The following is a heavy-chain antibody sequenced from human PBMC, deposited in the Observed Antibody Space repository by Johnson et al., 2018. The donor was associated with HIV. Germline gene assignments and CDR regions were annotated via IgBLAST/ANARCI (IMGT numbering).Heavy chain of an antibody. CDR3: AKDRTVLLWFPRAFDI. J-gene: IGHJ3*02. CDR1: GFTFSSYW. D-gene: IGHD3-10*01. Sequence: VQLVESGGGLIQPGGSLRLSCAASGFTFSSYWMSLVRQAPGKGLEWVSASSGSGGSREEGEGGKGGGRKRRYISKNTLYLQMNSLRAEDTAVYYCAKDRTVLLWFPRAFDIWGQGTMVTVSS. V-gene: IGHV3-23*02. CDR2: SSGSGGSR.